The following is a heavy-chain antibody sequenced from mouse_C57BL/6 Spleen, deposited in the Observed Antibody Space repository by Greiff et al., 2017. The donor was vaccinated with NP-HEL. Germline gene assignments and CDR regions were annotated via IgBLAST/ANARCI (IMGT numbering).Heavy chain of an antibody. CDR3: ANYGSRKGAMDC. V-gene: IGHV5-17*01. Sequence: EVKLMESGGGLVKPGGSLKLSCAASGFTFSDYGMHWVRQAPEKGLEWVAYISRGSSTIYYADTVKGRSTISRDNAKNTLFLQMTSLRSEDTAMYYCANYGSRKGAMDCWGKGTSVTVAS. J-gene: IGHJ4*01. CDR1: GFTFSDYG. D-gene: IGHD1-1*01. CDR2: ISRGSSTI.